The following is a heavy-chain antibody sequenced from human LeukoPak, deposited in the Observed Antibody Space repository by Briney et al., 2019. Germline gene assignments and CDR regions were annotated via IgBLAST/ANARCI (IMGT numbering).Heavy chain of an antibody. CDR1: GGSFSAHY. V-gene: IGHV4-34*01. CDR2: INHSGST. Sequence: SETLSLTCAVYGGSFSAHYWNWIRQPPGKGLEWIGEINHSGSTNYNPSLKSRVTISIDRSENQFSLKLNSVTAADTAVYYCARHGIQLWQDYWGQGTLVAVSS. CDR3: ARHGIQLWQDY. D-gene: IGHD5-18*01. J-gene: IGHJ4*02.